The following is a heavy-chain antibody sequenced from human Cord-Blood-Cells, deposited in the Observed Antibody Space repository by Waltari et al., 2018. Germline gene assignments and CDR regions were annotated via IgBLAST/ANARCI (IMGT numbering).Heavy chain of an antibody. D-gene: IGHD2-2*01. Sequence: QVQLQQWGAGLLKPSETLSLTCAAYGGSFSGYSWSWIRQPLGKGLEWIGEINHSGSTNYNPSLKSRVTISVDTSKNQFSLKLSSVTAADTAVYYCARGHGELLSSTSCFDYWGQGTLVTVSS. J-gene: IGHJ4*02. V-gene: IGHV4-34*01. CDR3: ARGHGELLSSTSCFDY. CDR1: GGSFSGYS. CDR2: INHSGST.